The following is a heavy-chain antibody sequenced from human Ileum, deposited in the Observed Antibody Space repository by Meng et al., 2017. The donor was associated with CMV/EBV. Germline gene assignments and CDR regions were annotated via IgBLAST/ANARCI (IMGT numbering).Heavy chain of an antibody. V-gene: IGHV3-7*01. CDR2: IKQDGGEK. J-gene: IGHJ4*02. Sequence: GGSLRPSCAASGFTFSSYWMSWVRQAPGKGLEWVANIKQDGGEKFYVDSVKGRFTISRDNAKDSLYLEMDSLRVEDTAVYYCARGVYHFDHWGQGTLVTVSS. CDR1: GFTFSSYW. CDR3: ARGVYHFDH.